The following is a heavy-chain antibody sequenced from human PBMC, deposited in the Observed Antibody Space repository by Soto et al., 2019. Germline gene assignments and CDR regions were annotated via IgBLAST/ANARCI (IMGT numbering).Heavy chain of an antibody. Sequence: ASVKVSCKASGYPFSSYGIAWVRQAPGQGLEWMGWISAYNGKTKYAQNLQDRVTMTTDTSTSTAYMELRSLTSDDTAVYFCAREPYNGSYFGWFDLWGQGTLVTVSS. CDR3: AREPYNGSYFGWFDL. CDR1: GYPFSSYG. V-gene: IGHV1-18*04. CDR2: ISAYNGKT. D-gene: IGHD3-10*01. J-gene: IGHJ5*02.